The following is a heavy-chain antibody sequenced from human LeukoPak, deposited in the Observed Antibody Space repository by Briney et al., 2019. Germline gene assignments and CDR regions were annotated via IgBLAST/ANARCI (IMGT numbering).Heavy chain of an antibody. CDR3: ARDPGRYSGYDVGGYYFDS. J-gene: IGHJ4*02. Sequence: GASVKVSCKASGYTFTSYYMHWVRQAPGQGLEWMGWINPNSGGTNYAQKFQGRVTMTRDTSISTAYMELSRLRSDDTAVFYCARDPGRYSGYDVGGYYFDSWGQGTLVTVSS. CDR2: INPNSGGT. CDR1: GYTFTSYY. D-gene: IGHD5-12*01. V-gene: IGHV1-2*02.